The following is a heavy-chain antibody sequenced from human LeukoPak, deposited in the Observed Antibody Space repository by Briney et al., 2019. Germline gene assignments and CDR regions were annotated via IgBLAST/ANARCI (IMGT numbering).Heavy chain of an antibody. Sequence: SVKVSCKASGGTFSSYAISWVRQAPGQGLEWMGRIIPIPGIANYAQKFQGRVTITADKSTSTAYMELSSLRSEDTAVYYCARGREMATIGIDYWGQGTLVTVSS. V-gene: IGHV1-69*04. CDR1: GGTFSSYA. CDR3: ARGREMATIGIDY. D-gene: IGHD5-24*01. CDR2: IIPIPGIA. J-gene: IGHJ4*02.